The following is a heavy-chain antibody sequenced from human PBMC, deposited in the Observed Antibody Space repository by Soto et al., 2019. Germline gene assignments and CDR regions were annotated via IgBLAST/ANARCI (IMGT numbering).Heavy chain of an antibody. CDR2: INAGNGNT. CDR3: ARLLGYSSTWTSGYDY. V-gene: IGHV1-3*01. D-gene: IGHD6-19*01. Sequence: ASVTVSCKASGYIFTSYVMHWVRQAPGQRIEWMGCINAGNGNTKYSQKKQGRVTINRDTSASTAYMELSSLRSEDTAVYYCARLLGYSSTWTSGYDYWGQGTLVTVS. CDR1: GYIFTSYV. J-gene: IGHJ4*02.